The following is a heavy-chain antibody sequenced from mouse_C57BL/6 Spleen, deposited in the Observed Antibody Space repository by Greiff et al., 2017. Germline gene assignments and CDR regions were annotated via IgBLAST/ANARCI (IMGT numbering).Heavy chain of an antibody. CDR2: IYPGNSDT. J-gene: IGHJ4*01. CDR1: GYTFTSYW. D-gene: IGHD2-5*01. V-gene: IGHV1-5*01. Sequence: VHVKQSGTVLARPGASVKMSCKTSGYTFTSYWMHWVKQRPGQGLEWIGAIYPGNSDTSYNQKFKGKAKLTAVTSASTAYMELSSLTNEDSAVYYCTRSDYSNYVGAMDYWGQGTSVTVSS. CDR3: TRSDYSNYVGAMDY.